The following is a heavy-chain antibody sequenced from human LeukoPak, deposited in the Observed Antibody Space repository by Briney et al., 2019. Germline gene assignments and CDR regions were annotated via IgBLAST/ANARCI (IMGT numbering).Heavy chain of an antibody. CDR2: IKEDGSEK. CDR3: ARGGSWFAP. D-gene: IGHD3-10*01. Sequence: GGSLRLSCVASGFTLSVYWMSWVRQAPGKGLEWVAKIKEDGSEKYYVDSVKGRFTISRDNAKNSLYLQMSSLRAEDTAVYYCARGGSWFAPWGQGTLVTVSS. CDR1: GFTLSVYW. J-gene: IGHJ5*02. V-gene: IGHV3-7*01.